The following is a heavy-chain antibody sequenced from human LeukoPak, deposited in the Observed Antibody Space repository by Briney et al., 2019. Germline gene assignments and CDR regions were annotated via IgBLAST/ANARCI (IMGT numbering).Heavy chain of an antibody. Sequence: GGSLRLSCAASGFTFSSYSMNWVRQAPGKGLEWVSYISSSSTIYYADSVKGRFTISRDNAKNSLYLQMNSLRAEDTAVYYCARDRGGSNYYGMDVWGQGTTVTVSS. CDR2: ISSSSTI. CDR3: ARDRGGSNYYGMDV. J-gene: IGHJ6*02. D-gene: IGHD1-26*01. CDR1: GFTFSSYS. V-gene: IGHV3-48*01.